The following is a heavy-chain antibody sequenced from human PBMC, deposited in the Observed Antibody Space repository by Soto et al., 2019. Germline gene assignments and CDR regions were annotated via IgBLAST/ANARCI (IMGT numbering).Heavy chain of an antibody. CDR1: GFTFNIYS. CDR2: ISSRSSNI. Sequence: GGSLRRSCAASGFTFNIYSINWVRQAPWKGLEWVSSISSRSSNIDYADSVKGRFTISRDNANKSLYLQMNKLSADYTAVYYCTRDTKILAPLIYMDHWGRRTLFTPCS. J-gene: IGHJ4*02. V-gene: IGHV3-21*01. D-gene: IGHD3-22*01. CDR3: TRDTKILAPLIYMDH.